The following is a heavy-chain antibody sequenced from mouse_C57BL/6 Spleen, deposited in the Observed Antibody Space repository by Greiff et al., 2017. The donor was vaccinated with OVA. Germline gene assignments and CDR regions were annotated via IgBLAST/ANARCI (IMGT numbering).Heavy chain of an antibody. J-gene: IGHJ1*03. CDR2: ISDGGSYT. CDR3: ARDRGNWDGYFDV. Sequence: EVKLVESGGGLVKPGGSLKLSCAASGFTFSSYAMSWVRQTPEKRLEWVATISDGGSYTYYPDNVKGRFTISRDNAKNNLYLQMSHLKSEDTAMYYCARDRGNWDGYFDVWGTGTTVTVSS. V-gene: IGHV5-4*01. CDR1: GFTFSSYA. D-gene: IGHD4-1*01.